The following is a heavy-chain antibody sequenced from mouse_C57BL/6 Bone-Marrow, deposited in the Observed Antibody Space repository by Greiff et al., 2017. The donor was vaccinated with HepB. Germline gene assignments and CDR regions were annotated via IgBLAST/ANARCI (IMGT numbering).Heavy chain of an antibody. CDR3: ARVPYGNYVDYAMDY. V-gene: IGHV3-6*01. D-gene: IGHD2-1*01. CDR2: ISYDGSN. CDR1: GYSITSGYY. J-gene: IGHJ4*01. Sequence: ESGPGLVKPSQSLSLTCSVTGYSITSGYYWNWIRQFPGNKLEWMGYISYDGSNNYKPSLKNRISITRDTSKNQFFLKLNSVTTEDTATYYCARVPYGNYVDYAMDYWGQGTAVTVSS.